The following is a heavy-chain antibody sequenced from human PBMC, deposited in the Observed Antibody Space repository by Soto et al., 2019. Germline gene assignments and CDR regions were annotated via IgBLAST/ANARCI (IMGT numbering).Heavy chain of an antibody. CDR3: ARGRYNWNKKVVVGAARKSGYFDY. V-gene: IGHV4-34*01. D-gene: IGHD2-15*01. Sequence: PSDTLSLTCAVYGGSFSGYYWSWIRQPPGKGLEWIGEINHSGSTNYNPSLKSRVTISVDTSKNQYSLKLSSVTAADTDVYYGARGRYNWNKKVVVGAARKSGYFDYWGQGNLVTVSS. CDR2: INHSGST. CDR1: GGSFSGYY. J-gene: IGHJ4*02.